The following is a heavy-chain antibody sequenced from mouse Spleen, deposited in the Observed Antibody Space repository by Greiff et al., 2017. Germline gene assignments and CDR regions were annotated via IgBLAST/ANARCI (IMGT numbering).Heavy chain of an antibody. D-gene: IGHD2-4*01. CDR2: ISYDGSN. V-gene: IGHV3-6*01. CDR1: GYSITSGYY. CDR3: AREGAYDYDENAMDY. Sequence: EVHLVESGPGLVKPSQSLSLTCSVTGYSITSGYYWNWIRQFPGNKLEWMGYISYDGSNNYNPSLKNRISITRDTSKNQFFLKLNSVTTEDTATYYCAREGAYDYDENAMDYWGQGTSVTVSS. J-gene: IGHJ4*01.